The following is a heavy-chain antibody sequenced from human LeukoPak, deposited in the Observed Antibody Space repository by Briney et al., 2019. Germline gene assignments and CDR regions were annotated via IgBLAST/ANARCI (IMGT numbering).Heavy chain of an antibody. CDR2: ISGSGGST. J-gene: IGHJ4*02. CDR1: GFTFSNAW. Sequence: GGSLRLSCAVSGFTFSNAWMAWVRQAPGEGLEWVSVISGSGGSTYYADSVKGRFTISRDNSKNTLYLQMNSLRAEDTAVYYCATGGLAVAGQLFDYWGQGTLVTVSS. D-gene: IGHD6-19*01. V-gene: IGHV3-23*01. CDR3: ATGGLAVAGQLFDY.